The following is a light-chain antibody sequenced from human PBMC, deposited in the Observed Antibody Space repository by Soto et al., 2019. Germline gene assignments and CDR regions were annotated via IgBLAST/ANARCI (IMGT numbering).Light chain of an antibody. CDR2: GSS. J-gene: IGKJ3*01. CDR1: QTISSDY. V-gene: IGKV3-20*01. Sequence: EIVLTQSPGILSLSPGERATLSCRASQTISSDYFAWYQHKPGQAPRLLIYGSSGRATGIPDRFSGGGSGTDFTLTISRLEPEDYAVYYCHQHGVSPFTFGPGTKVDI. CDR3: HQHGVSPFT.